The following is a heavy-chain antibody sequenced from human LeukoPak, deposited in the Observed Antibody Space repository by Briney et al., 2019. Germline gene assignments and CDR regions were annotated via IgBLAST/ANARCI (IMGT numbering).Heavy chain of an antibody. V-gene: IGHV3-74*01. CDR2: INSDGSST. Sequence: GGSLRLSCAASGFTFSSYWMHWVRHAPGKGLVWVSRINSDGSSTSYADSVKGRFTISRDNAKNTLYLQINSLRAEDTAVYYCAIWGDYGDYPYYYYYMDVWGKGTTVTVSS. CDR1: GFTFSSYW. J-gene: IGHJ6*03. D-gene: IGHD4-17*01. CDR3: AIWGDYGDYPYYYYYMDV.